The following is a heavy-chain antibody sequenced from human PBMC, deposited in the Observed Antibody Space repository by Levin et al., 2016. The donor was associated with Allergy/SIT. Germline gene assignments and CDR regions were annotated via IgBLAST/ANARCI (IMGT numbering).Heavy chain of an antibody. CDR3: ARAPLWFGEGYFDY. J-gene: IGHJ4*02. D-gene: IGHD3-10*01. V-gene: IGHV4-59*01. CDR2: IYYSGST. Sequence: WIRQPPGKGLEWIGYIYYSGSTNYNPSLKSRVTISVDTSKNQFSLKLSSVTAADTAVYYCARAPLWFGEGYFDYWGQGTLVTVSS.